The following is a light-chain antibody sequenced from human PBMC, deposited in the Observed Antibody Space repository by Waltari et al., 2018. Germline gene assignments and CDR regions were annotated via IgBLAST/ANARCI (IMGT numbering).Light chain of an antibody. CDR3: QQYYSYSWT. V-gene: IGKV1-8*01. CDR2: AAS. J-gene: IGKJ1*01. Sequence: AIRMTQSPSSLSASTGDRVPITCRASQGISSYLAWYQQKPGKAPKLLIYAASTLQSGVPSRFSGSGSGTDFTLTISCLQSEDFATYYCQQYYSYSWTFGQGTKVEIK. CDR1: QGISSY.